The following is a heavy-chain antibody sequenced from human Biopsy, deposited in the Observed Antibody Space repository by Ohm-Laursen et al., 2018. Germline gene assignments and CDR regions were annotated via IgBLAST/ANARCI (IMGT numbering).Heavy chain of an antibody. Sequence: SSVKVSCKASGGTFSSFGISWVRQAPGQGLGWMGRIISVHDIANYAQKFQGRVTITADKSTSTAYMELRNLRSEDTAVYYCARTLVDCTSGTCYDVGDGMDVWGQGTTVIVSS. V-gene: IGHV1-69*04. CDR2: IISVHDIA. CDR1: GGTFSSFG. D-gene: IGHD2-15*01. J-gene: IGHJ6*02. CDR3: ARTLVDCTSGTCYDVGDGMDV.